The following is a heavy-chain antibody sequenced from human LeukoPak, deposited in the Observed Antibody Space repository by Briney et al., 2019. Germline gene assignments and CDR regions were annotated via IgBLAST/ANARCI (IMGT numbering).Heavy chain of an antibody. V-gene: IGHV4-59*01. J-gene: IGHJ3*02. D-gene: IGHD3-9*01. CDR1: GGSISSYY. CDR3: ARDLYDILTGYWGPHAFDI. Sequence: PSETLSLTCTVSGGSISSYYWSWIRQPPGKGLEWIGYIYYSGSTNYNPSLKSRVTISVDTSKNQFSLKLSSVTAADTAVYYCARDLYDILTGYWGPHAFDIWGQGTMVTVSS. CDR2: IYYSGST.